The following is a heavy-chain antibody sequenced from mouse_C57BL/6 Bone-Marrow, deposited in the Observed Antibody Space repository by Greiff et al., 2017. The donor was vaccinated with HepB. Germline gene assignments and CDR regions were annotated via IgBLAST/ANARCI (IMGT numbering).Heavy chain of an antibody. Sequence: VQVVESGPGLVQPSQSLSITCTVSGFSLTSYGVHWVRQSPGKGLEWLGVICSGGSTDYNAAFISRLSISKDNSKSQVFFKMNSLQADDTAIYYCARSLLLGRFAYWGQGTLVTVSA. J-gene: IGHJ3*01. CDR1: GFSLTSYG. V-gene: IGHV2-2*01. CDR3: ARSLLLGRFAY. D-gene: IGHD4-1*01. CDR2: ICSGGST.